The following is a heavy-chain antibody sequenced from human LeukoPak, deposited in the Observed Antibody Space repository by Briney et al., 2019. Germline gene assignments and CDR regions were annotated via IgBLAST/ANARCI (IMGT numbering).Heavy chain of an antibody. CDR1: GSTFSDHY. Sequence: GGSLRLSCVVSGSTFSDHYMDWVRQAPGTGLEWVARIRNRARGYTTEYAASAKGRFTISRDDSEGSLYLQMNSLQTEDTAVYYCATETKDSSAYYYFDYWGQGALVTVSS. J-gene: IGHJ4*02. CDR3: ATETKDSSAYYYFDY. V-gene: IGHV3-72*01. CDR2: IRNRARGYTT. D-gene: IGHD3-22*01.